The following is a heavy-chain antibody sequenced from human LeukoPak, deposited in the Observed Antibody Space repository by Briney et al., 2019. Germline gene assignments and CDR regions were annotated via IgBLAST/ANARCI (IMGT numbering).Heavy chain of an antibody. CDR3: ARVNRAEGDY. J-gene: IGHJ4*02. CDR1: GGSISSSSYY. D-gene: IGHD1-14*01. Sequence: TSETLSLTCTVSGGSISSSSYYWGWIRQPPGKGLEWIGSIYYSGSTYYNPSLKSRVTISVDTSKNQFSLKLSSVTAADTAVYYCARVNRAEGDYWGQGTLVTVSS. CDR2: IYYSGST. V-gene: IGHV4-39*07.